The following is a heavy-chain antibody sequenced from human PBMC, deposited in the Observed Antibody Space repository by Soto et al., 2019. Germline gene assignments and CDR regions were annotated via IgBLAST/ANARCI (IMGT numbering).Heavy chain of an antibody. CDR2: IYWDDDK. D-gene: IGHD6-13*01. V-gene: IGHV2-5*02. J-gene: IGHJ4*02. CDR1: GFSLSSPAVG. CDR3: AHGSGWLSDY. Sequence: QITLRESGPTLVKPTQTLTLTCNFSGFSLSSPAVGVNWIRQPPGKAPEWLALIYWDDDKRYNPSLKSRLTIAKDTSKNQVVLTMTNMDPVDTATYYCAHGSGWLSDYWGQGTLVTGSS.